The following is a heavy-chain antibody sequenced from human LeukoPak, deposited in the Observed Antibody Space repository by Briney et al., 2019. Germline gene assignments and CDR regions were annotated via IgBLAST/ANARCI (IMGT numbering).Heavy chain of an antibody. CDR3: ARDRDYDYLDY. Sequence: PGRSLRLSCVTSGFTFSNHAMHWVRQGPGKGLEWVAVIWYDGSNKYYADSVKGRFAISRDNSKNTLYLQMNILRAEDTAVYYCARDRDYDYLDYWGQGTLVTVSS. J-gene: IGHJ4*02. D-gene: IGHD5-12*01. V-gene: IGHV3-33*08. CDR2: IWYDGSNK. CDR1: GFTFSNHA.